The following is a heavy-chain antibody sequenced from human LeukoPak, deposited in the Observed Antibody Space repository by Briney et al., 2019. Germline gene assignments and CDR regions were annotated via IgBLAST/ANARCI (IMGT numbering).Heavy chain of an antibody. CDR3: ASLDCSSTSCYGRSVDY. CDR2: ISAYNGNT. Sequence: ASVKVSCKASGYTFTSCGISWVRQAPGQGLEWMGWISAYNGNTNYAQKLQGRVTMTTDTSTSTAYMELRSLRSDDTAVYYCASLDCSSTSCYGRSVDYWGQGTLATVSS. CDR1: GYTFTSCG. V-gene: IGHV1-18*01. J-gene: IGHJ4*02. D-gene: IGHD2-2*01.